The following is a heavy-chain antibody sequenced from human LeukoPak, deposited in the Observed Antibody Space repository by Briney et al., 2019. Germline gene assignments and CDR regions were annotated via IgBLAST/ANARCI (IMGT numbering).Heavy chain of an antibody. D-gene: IGHD1-26*01. Sequence: SETLSLTCTVSGGSISSYYWTWIRQPPGKGLEWIGCINYSGSTNYNPSLKSRVTISLDTSKNQFSLKLSSVTAADTAVYYCARRRHSGSSFDPWGQGTLVTVSS. V-gene: IGHV4-59*08. J-gene: IGHJ5*02. CDR1: GGSISSYY. CDR3: ARRRHSGSSFDP. CDR2: INYSGST.